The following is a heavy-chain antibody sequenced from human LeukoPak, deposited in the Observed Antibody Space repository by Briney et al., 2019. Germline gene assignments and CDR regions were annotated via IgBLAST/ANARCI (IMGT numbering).Heavy chain of an antibody. CDR1: GGSFSGYY. J-gene: IGHJ4*02. CDR2: INHSGSA. D-gene: IGHD3-22*01. V-gene: IGHV4-34*01. CDR3: ARITLDSSGYYYEGFDY. Sequence: SETLSLTCAVYGGSFSGYYWSWIRQPPGKGLEWIGEINHSGSANYNPSLKSRVTISVDTSKNQFSLKLSSVTAADTAVYYCARITLDSSGYYYEGFDYWGQGTLVTVSS.